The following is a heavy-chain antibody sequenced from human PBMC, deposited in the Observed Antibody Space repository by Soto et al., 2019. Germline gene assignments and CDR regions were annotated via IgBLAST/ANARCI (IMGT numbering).Heavy chain of an antibody. CDR1: GGTFSSYA. V-gene: IGHV1-69*12. J-gene: IGHJ4*02. D-gene: IGHD3-22*01. CDR2: IIPIFGTA. Sequence: QVQLVQSGAEVKKPGSSVKVSCKASGGTFSSYAISWVRQAPGQGLEWMGGIIPIFGTANYAQKFQGRVTITADESTSTAYMELSSLRSEDTAVYYCASPAPHLSGYYPIFDYWGQGTLVTVSS. CDR3: ASPAPHLSGYYPIFDY.